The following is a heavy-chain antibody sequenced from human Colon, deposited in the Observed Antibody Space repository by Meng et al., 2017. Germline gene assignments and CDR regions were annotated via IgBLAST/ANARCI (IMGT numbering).Heavy chain of an antibody. D-gene: IGHD3-10*01. CDR3: ASYDGSGSYHK. Sequence: GESLKISCAASGFTFSNFGMHWVRQAPGKGLEWVAVIWFDGGTKSYADSVKGRFTISRDNSKNTLYLQMNSLRVEDTAVYYCASYDGSGSYHKWGQG. V-gene: IGHV3-33*03. CDR2: IWFDGGTK. CDR1: GFTFSNFG. J-gene: IGHJ4*02.